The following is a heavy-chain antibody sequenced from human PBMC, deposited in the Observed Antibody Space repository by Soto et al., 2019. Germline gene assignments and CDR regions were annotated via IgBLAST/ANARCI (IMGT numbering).Heavy chain of an antibody. CDR1: GYTFTSYG. CDR2: ISAYNGNT. CDR3: ARTEGRYFDWLSSYYFDY. J-gene: IGHJ4*02. V-gene: IGHV1-18*01. Sequence: GASVKVSCKASGYTFTSYGISCVRQAPGQGLEWMGWISAYNGNTNYAQKLQGRVTMTTDTSTSTAYMELRSLRSDDTAVYYCARTEGRYFDWLSSYYFDYWGQGTLVTVSS. D-gene: IGHD3-9*01.